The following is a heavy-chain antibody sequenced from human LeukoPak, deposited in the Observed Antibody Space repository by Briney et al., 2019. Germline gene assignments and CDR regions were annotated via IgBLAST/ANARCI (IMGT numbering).Heavy chain of an antibody. J-gene: IGHJ5*02. CDR1: GYTFTSYG. Sequence: ASEKVSCKASGYTFTSYGISWVRQAPGQGLEWMGWISAYNGNTNYAQKLQGRVTMTTDTSTSTAYMELRSLRSDDTAVYYCAREGGTQLPLPTTWFDPWGQGTLVTVSS. D-gene: IGHD2-2*01. CDR2: ISAYNGNT. CDR3: AREGGTQLPLPTTWFDP. V-gene: IGHV1-18*04.